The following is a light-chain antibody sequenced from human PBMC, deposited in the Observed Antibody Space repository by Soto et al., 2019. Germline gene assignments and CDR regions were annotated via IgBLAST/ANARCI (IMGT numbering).Light chain of an antibody. CDR2: NTF. J-gene: IGKJ3*01. Sequence: EVVLTQSPATLSLSPGEKATLYCRASQGISGSLAWYQQKRGQAPRLLIYNTFTRATGIPARFSGSGSGAVFIRTISSLEPEDSAGYFCQLRGSWPLTFVPGTKLDVK. V-gene: IGKV3-11*01. CDR1: QGISGS. CDR3: QLRGSWPLT.